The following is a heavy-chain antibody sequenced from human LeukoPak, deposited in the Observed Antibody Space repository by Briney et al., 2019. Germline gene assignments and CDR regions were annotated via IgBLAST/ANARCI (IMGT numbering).Heavy chain of an antibody. CDR1: GYTFTGYH. CDR2: INPNSGGT. V-gene: IGHV1-2*02. CDR3: SLGVRGAGYYYYYMDV. Sequence: ASVKVSCKASGYTFTGYHMHWVRQAPGQGLEWMGWINPNSGGTNYAQKFQGRVTMTRDTSISTAYMELSRLRSDDTAVYYCSLGVRGAGYYYYYMDVWGKGTTVTVSS. J-gene: IGHJ6*03. D-gene: IGHD3-10*01.